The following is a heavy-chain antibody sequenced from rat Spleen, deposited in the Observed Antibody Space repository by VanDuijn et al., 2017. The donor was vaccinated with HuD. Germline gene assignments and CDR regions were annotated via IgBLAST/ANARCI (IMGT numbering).Heavy chain of an antibody. Sequence: QVQLKESGPGLVQPSQTLSLTCTVSGFSLTSYHVSWVRQPPGKGLEWIAAISSGGSTYYNSALKSRLSISRDTSKSQVFLKMNSLQTEDTAIYFCTGNWELWGQGVMVTVSS. CDR2: ISSGGST. CDR1: GFSLTSYH. J-gene: IGHJ2*01. D-gene: IGHD5-1*01. V-gene: IGHV2S12*01. CDR3: TGNWEL.